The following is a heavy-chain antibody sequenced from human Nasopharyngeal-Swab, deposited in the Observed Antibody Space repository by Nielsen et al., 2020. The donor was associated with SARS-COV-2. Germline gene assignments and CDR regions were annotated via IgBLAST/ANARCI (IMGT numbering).Heavy chain of an antibody. CDR2: IYYSGST. Sequence: SETLSLTCTVSGGSISSSSYYWGWIRQPPGKGLEWIGPIYYSGSTYYHPSLKSRVPISVDTSTNQFSLKLSSVTAADTAVYYCARHFISYFYDSSGYYPEDYFDYWGQGTLVTVSS. CDR3: ARHFISYFYDSSGYYPEDYFDY. V-gene: IGHV4-39*01. CDR1: GGSISSSSYY. J-gene: IGHJ4*02. D-gene: IGHD3-22*01.